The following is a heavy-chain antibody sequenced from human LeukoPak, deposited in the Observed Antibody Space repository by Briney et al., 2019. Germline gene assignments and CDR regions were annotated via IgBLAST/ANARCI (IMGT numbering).Heavy chain of an antibody. Sequence: TPSETLSLTCTVSGGSISSSSYYWGWIRQPPGKGLEWIGSIYYSGSTYYNPSLKSRVTISVDTSKNQFSLKLSSVTAADTAVYYCARLAGATVTTQSDYWGQGTLVTVSS. CDR2: IYYSGST. CDR3: ARLAGATVTTQSDY. V-gene: IGHV4-39*01. J-gene: IGHJ4*02. D-gene: IGHD4-17*01. CDR1: GGSISSSSYY.